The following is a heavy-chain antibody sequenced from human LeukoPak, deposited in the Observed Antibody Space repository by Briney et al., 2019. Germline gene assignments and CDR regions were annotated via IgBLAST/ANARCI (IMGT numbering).Heavy chain of an antibody. D-gene: IGHD1-14*01. CDR3: ARRVGTRDWYFDL. CDR2: VYYHGGT. V-gene: IGHV4-61*01. Sequence: SETLSLTYTVSGGSVSSGSYYWSWIRQPPGKGLEWIGYVYYHGGTNYNPSLKSRVTISVDTSKNQFSLKLTSVTAADTAVYYCARRVGTRDWYFDLWGRGTLVTVSS. CDR1: GGSVSSGSYY. J-gene: IGHJ2*01.